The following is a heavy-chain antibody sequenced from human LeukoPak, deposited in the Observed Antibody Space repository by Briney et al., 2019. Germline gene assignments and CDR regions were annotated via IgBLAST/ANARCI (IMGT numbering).Heavy chain of an antibody. CDR1: GASISSYH. CDR3: ARDVDGGYCAFTSCFNWLDP. D-gene: IGHD2-2*01. J-gene: IGHJ5*02. Sequence: SETLSLTCTISGASISSYHWSWIRQPAGKRLEWIGRIYASGSTNFNPSLKSRLTMSVDTSKNQFSLKLSSVTAADTAVYYCARDVDGGYCAFTSCFNWLDPWGQGTLVTVSS. V-gene: IGHV4-4*07. CDR2: IYASGST.